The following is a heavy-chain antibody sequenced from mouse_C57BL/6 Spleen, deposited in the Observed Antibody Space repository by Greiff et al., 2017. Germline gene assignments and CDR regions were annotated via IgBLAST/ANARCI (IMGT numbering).Heavy chain of an antibody. CDR1: GFTFSSYT. J-gene: IGHJ3*01. CDR3: ARPLTGSWFAY. D-gene: IGHD4-1*01. CDR2: ISGGGGNT. V-gene: IGHV5-9*01. Sequence: EVQLMESGGGLVKPGGSLKLSCAASGFTFSSYTMYWVRQTPEKRLEWVATISGGGGNTYYPDSVKGRFTISGDNAKNTLYLQMSSLRSEDTALXYCARPLTGSWFAYWGKGTLVTVSA.